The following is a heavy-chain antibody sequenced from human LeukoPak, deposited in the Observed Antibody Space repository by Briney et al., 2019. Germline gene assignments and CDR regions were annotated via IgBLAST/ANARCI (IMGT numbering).Heavy chain of an antibody. CDR1: GYTFTDYY. Sequence: AAVKVSCKASGYTFTDYYMHRVQQAPGQGLEWMGWIDPNSGGTKYAQRFQGRVTMTRDTSITTAYMELSRLRSDDTAVHYCARGGPSPTTVTSNWYFDLWGRGTLVTVSS. CDR3: ARGGPSPTTVTSNWYFDL. V-gene: IGHV1-2*02. D-gene: IGHD4-11*01. CDR2: IDPNSGGT. J-gene: IGHJ2*01.